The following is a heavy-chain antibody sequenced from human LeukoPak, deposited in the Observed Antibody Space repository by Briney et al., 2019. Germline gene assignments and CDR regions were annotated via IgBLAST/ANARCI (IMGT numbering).Heavy chain of an antibody. CDR1: GFTFSSYD. CDR3: ARVGRGLYSMDV. D-gene: IGHD3-10*01. Sequence: SGGSLRLSCAASGFTFSSYDMSWVRQAPGKGLEWVSGITYSSGYTYYADSVKGRFTISRDNAKNSLYLQMNSLRDEDTAVYYCARVGRGLYSMDVWGQGTTVTVSS. CDR2: ITYSSGYT. J-gene: IGHJ6*02. V-gene: IGHV3-21*01.